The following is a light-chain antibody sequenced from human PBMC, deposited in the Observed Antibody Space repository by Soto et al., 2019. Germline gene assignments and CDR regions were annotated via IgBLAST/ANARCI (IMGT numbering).Light chain of an antibody. J-gene: IGLJ1*01. CDR2: EVT. V-gene: IGLV2-23*02. Sequence: QSVLTQPASVSGSPGQSITISCTGSSSDVGTYNLVSWYQQHPGEAPKLMIYEVTKRPSGVSNRFSGSKSGNTASLTISGLRAEDEADYYCCSYAGSSYVFGTGTKVTVL. CDR1: SSDVGTYNL. CDR3: CSYAGSSYV.